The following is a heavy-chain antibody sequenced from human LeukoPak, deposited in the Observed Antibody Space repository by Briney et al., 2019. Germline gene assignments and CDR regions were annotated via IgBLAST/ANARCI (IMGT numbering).Heavy chain of an antibody. CDR2: INYSGST. D-gene: IGHD3-3*01. V-gene: IGHV4-59*01. CDR1: GGSISSYY. J-gene: IGHJ6*03. Sequence: PSETLSLTCTVSGGSISSYYWSWIRQPPGKGLEWIGYINYSGSTNYNPSLKSRVTISVDTSKNQFSLKLSSVTAADTAVYYCAREGEDFWSGSRGYYYYYYMDVWGKGTTVTVSS. CDR3: AREGEDFWSGSRGYYYYYYMDV.